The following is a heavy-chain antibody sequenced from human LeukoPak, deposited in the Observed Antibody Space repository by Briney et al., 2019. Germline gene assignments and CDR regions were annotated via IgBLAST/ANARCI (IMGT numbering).Heavy chain of an antibody. Sequence: GGSLRLSCAASGFTFSSYSMNWVRQAPGKGLEWVSSISSSSSYIYYADSVKGRFTISRDNAKNSLYLQMNSLRAEDTAVYYCAREGSRATMFDYSGQGTLVTVSS. D-gene: IGHD1-26*01. J-gene: IGHJ4*02. CDR1: GFTFSSYS. CDR2: ISSSSSYI. CDR3: AREGSRATMFDY. V-gene: IGHV3-21*01.